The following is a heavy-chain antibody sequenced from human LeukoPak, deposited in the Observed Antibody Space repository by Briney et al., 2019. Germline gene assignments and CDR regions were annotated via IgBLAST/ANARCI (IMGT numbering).Heavy chain of an antibody. CDR1: EFSLSSY. D-gene: IGHD3-3*01. CDR2: ISSSGRTV. Sequence: GGSLRLSCSASEFSLSSYMDWFRQTPGKRLEWISYISSSGRTVYYADSVEGRFTISRDNSKNTLYLQMNSLRAEDTAVYYCAKDGTIFGVVIIYYFDYWGQGTLVTVSS. CDR3: AKDGTIFGVVIIYYFDY. V-gene: IGHV3-48*01. J-gene: IGHJ4*02.